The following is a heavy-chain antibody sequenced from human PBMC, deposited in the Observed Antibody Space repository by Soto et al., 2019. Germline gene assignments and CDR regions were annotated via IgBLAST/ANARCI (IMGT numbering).Heavy chain of an antibody. CDR2: IYYSGST. CDR1: GGSISSGGYY. CDR3: ARDRIAAAGTRYYGMDV. Sequence: PSETLSLTCTVSGGSISSGGYYWSWIRQHPGKGLEWIGYIYYSGSTYYNPSLKSRVTIPVDTSKNQFSLKLSSVTAADTAVYYCARDRIAAAGTRYYGMDVWGQGTTVTVSS. V-gene: IGHV4-31*03. J-gene: IGHJ6*02. D-gene: IGHD6-13*01.